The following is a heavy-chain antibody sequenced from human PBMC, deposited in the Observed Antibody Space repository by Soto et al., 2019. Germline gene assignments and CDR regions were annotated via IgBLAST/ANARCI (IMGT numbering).Heavy chain of an antibody. J-gene: IGHJ4*02. CDR2: ISSSSSTI. CDR1: GFTFSSFS. V-gene: IGHV3-48*02. D-gene: IGHD3-10*01. Sequence: EVQLVESGGGLVQPGGSLRLSCAASGFTFSSFSMNWVRQAPGKGLEWVSYISSSSSTIYYADSVKGRFTISRDNAKNSLYLQMSSLRDEDTAVYYCARALWFGELITWGQGTLVTVSS. CDR3: ARALWFGELIT.